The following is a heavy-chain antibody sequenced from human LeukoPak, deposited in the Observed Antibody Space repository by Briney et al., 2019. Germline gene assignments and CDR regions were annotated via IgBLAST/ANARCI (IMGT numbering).Heavy chain of an antibody. Sequence: ASVKVSCKASGYTFTSYDINWVRQATGQGLEWMGWMNPNSGNTGYAQKSQGGVTMTRNTSISTAYMELSSLRSEDTAVYYCARGRYCSSTSCYRDYNWFDPWGQGTLVTVSS. CDR2: MNPNSGNT. D-gene: IGHD2-2*02. V-gene: IGHV1-8*01. J-gene: IGHJ5*02. CDR1: GYTFTSYD. CDR3: ARGRYCSSTSCYRDYNWFDP.